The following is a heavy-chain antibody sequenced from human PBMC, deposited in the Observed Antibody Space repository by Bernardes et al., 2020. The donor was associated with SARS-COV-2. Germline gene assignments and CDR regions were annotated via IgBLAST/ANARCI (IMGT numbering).Heavy chain of an antibody. CDR3: ARELVIAVAGTLPPYYYYGMDV. J-gene: IGHJ6*02. D-gene: IGHD6-19*01. CDR1: GFTFSSYS. V-gene: IGHV3-21*01. CDR2: ISSSSSYI. Sequence: GGSLRLSCAASGFTFSSYSMNWVRQAPGKGLEWVSSISSSSSYIYYADSVKGRFTISRDNAKNSLYLQMNSLRAEDTAVYYCARELVIAVAGTLPPYYYYGMDVWGQGTTVTVSS.